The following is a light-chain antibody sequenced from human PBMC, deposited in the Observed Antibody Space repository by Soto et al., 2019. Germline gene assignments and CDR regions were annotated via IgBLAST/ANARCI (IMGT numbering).Light chain of an antibody. Sequence: DIQMTQSPSTLSASVGDRVTISCRASQSISTWLAWYQQKPGKAPKLLIYKTSKVESGVPSRFSGSGSGTEFTLTINSLQPDDSATYYCQQYDTYCTFGQGTKLEIK. J-gene: IGKJ2*02. V-gene: IGKV1-5*03. CDR3: QQYDTYCT. CDR2: KTS. CDR1: QSISTW.